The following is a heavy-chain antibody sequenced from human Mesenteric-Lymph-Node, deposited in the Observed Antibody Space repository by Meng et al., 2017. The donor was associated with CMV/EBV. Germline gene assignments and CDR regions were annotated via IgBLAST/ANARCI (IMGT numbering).Heavy chain of an antibody. Sequence: QGHLQQWGAGLLMPSETLSPTCAGYGGSFSGYYWSWIRQPPGKGLEWIGEINHSGSTNYNPSLKSRVTISVDTSKNQFSLKLSSVTAADTAVYYCARHQRWLKSEGGFNYWGQGTLVTVSS. D-gene: IGHD4-23*01. CDR3: ARHQRWLKSEGGFNY. CDR1: GGSFSGYY. J-gene: IGHJ4*02. CDR2: INHSGST. V-gene: IGHV4-34*01.